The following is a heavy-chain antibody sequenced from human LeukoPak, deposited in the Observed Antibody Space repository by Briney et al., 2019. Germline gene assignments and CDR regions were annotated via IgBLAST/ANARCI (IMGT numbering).Heavy chain of an antibody. CDR3: ARVSGSGLYFKSFDP. Sequence: SETLSLTCAVYGDSFSGYYWSWIRQPPGKGLEWIAEINHRGTTHYNPSLKSRIYMSVDKSQNRFSLRLTSVTAADTAVYFCARVSGSGLYFKSFDPWGQGTLVIVSS. J-gene: IGHJ5*01. D-gene: IGHD3-10*01. V-gene: IGHV4-34*10. CDR2: INHRGTT. CDR1: GDSFSGYY.